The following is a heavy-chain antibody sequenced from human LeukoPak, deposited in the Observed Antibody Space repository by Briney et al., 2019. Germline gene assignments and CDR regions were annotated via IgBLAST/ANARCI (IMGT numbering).Heavy chain of an antibody. V-gene: IGHV1-18*01. CDR1: GYTFTSYG. D-gene: IGHD2-2*01. Sequence: ASVKVSCKASGYTFTSYGISWVRQAPGQGLEWMGWISAYNGNTNYAQKLQGRVTMTTDTSTSTAYMELRSLRSDDTAVYYCARESLIVVVPAAMFDYWGQGTPVTVSS. CDR3: ARESLIVVVPAAMFDY. CDR2: ISAYNGNT. J-gene: IGHJ4*02.